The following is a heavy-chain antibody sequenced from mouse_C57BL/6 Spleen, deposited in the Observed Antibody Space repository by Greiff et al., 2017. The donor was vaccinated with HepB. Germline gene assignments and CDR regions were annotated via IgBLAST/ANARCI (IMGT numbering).Heavy chain of an antibody. CDR2: IDPSDSYT. CDR1: GYTFTSYW. CDR3: ARNYGSSYRYFDV. V-gene: IGHV1-59*01. J-gene: IGHJ1*03. Sequence: VQLQQPGAELVRPGTSVKLSCKASGYTFTSYWMHWVKQRPGQGLEWIGVIDPSDSYTNYNQKFKGKATLTVDTSSSTAYMQLSSLTSEDSAVYYCARNYGSSYRYFDVWGTGTTVTVSS. D-gene: IGHD1-1*01.